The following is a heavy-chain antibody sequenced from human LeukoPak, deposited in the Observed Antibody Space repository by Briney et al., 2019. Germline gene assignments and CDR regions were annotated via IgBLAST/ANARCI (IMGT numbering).Heavy chain of an antibody. V-gene: IGHV1-46*01. CDR2: INPSGGST. Sequence: GASVKVSCKASGYTFTSYYMHWVRQAPGQGLEWMGIINPSGGSTSYAQKFQGRVTMTRDTSTSTVYMELSSLRSEDTAVYYCARAGYYYDSSGYFQDAFDIWGRGTMVTVSS. CDR3: ARAGYYYDSSGYFQDAFDI. CDR1: GYTFTSYY. J-gene: IGHJ3*02. D-gene: IGHD3-22*01.